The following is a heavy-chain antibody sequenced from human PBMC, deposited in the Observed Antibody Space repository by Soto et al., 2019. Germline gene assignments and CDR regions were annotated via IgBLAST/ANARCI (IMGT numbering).Heavy chain of an antibody. CDR3: ARGIQYRYGMDV. J-gene: IGHJ6*02. CDR1: GFTFTNYW. Sequence: GGSLRLSCAATGFTFTNYWMHWVRQAPGKGLVWVSRINGDGSNTFYADSVKGRLTISRDNAENTVYLQMNSLRAEDTAVHYCARGIQYRYGMDVWGQGTTVTVSS. D-gene: IGHD3-16*02. V-gene: IGHV3-74*01. CDR2: INGDGSNT.